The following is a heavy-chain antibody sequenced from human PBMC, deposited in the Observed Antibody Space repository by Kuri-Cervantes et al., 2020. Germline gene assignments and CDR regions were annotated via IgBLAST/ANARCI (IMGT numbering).Heavy chain of an antibody. D-gene: IGHD1-26*01. CDR2: INPNSGGT. CDR3: AKDWELSY. CDR1: GYTFTGYY. Sequence: ASVKVSCKASGYTFTGYYMHWVRQAPGQGLEWMGWINPNSGGTNYAQKFQGRVTMTRNTSISTAYMELSSLRAEDTAVYYCAKDWELSYWGQGTLVTVSS. V-gene: IGHV1-2*02. J-gene: IGHJ4*02.